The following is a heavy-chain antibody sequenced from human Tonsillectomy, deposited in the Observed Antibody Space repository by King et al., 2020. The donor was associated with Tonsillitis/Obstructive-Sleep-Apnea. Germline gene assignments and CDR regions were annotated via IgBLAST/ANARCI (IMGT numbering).Heavy chain of an antibody. CDR1: GGSFSGYY. CDR2: INHSGST. CDR3: ARRETGHFDY. D-gene: IGHD1-1*01. Sequence: VQLQQWGAGLLKPSETLSLTCAVYGGSFSGYYWTWIRQPPGKGLEWIGEINHSGSTNYNPSLKSRVPISVDTSENQFSLKLSSVTAADTAVYYCARRETGHFDYWGQGTLVTLSS. J-gene: IGHJ4*02. V-gene: IGHV4-34*01.